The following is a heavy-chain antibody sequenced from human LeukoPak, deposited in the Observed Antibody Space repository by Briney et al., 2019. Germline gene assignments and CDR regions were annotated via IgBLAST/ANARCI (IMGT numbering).Heavy chain of an antibody. J-gene: IGHJ1*01. D-gene: IGHD1-14*01. V-gene: IGHV3-21*01. CDR1: GFAFSSYS. CDR3: ARGTISEYFQH. Sequence: GGSLRLSCAASGFAFSSYSMNWVRQAPGKGLEWVSSISSSSSYIYYADSVKGRFTISRDNAKNSLYLQMNSLRAEDTAVYYCARGTISEYFQHWGQGTLVTVSS. CDR2: ISSSSSYI.